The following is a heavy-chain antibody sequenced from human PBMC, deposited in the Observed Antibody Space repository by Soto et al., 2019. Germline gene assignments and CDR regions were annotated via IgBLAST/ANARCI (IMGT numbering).Heavy chain of an antibody. V-gene: IGHV1-69*06. CDR3: AVIAAAVGEVAEGGPIMGP. Sequence: SVKVSCKASGGTFSSYAISWVRQAPGQGLEWMGGIIPIFGTANYAQKFQGRVTITADKSTSTAYMELSSLRSEDTAVYYCAVIAAAVGEVAEGGPIMGPWGQGTLVTVSS. CDR1: GGTFSSYA. CDR2: IIPIFGTA. D-gene: IGHD6-13*01. J-gene: IGHJ5*02.